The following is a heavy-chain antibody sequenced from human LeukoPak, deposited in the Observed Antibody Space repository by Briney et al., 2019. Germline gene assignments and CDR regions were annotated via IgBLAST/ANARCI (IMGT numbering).Heavy chain of an antibody. CDR2: IYYSGST. Sequence: SETLSLTCAVYGGSFSGYYWSWIRQPPGKGLEWIGYIYYSGSTNYNPSLKSRVTISVDTSKNQFSLKLSSVTAADTAVYYCASMSEPNDYWGQGTLVTVSS. CDR3: ASMSEPNDY. J-gene: IGHJ4*02. V-gene: IGHV4-59*01. CDR1: GGSFSGYY. D-gene: IGHD1-14*01.